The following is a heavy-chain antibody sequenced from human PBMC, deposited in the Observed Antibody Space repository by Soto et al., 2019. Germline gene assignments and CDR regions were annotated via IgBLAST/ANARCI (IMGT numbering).Heavy chain of an antibody. D-gene: IGHD6-13*01. Sequence: QVTVKESGPVLVKPTETLTLTCTVSGFSLSNAGLGVSWIRQPPGKALEWLAHIFSNDEKSYSTSLTSRLTISKDTSKSQVVLIMTTMDPVDTATYYWASTYSASWYWFDSWGQGTLVSFSS. CDR1: GFSLSNAGLG. V-gene: IGHV2-26*04. J-gene: IGHJ5*01. CDR3: ASTYSASWYWFDS. CDR2: IFSNDEK.